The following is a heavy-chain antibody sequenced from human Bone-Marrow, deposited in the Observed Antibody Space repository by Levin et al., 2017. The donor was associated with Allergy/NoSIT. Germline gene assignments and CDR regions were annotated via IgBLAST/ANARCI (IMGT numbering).Heavy chain of an antibody. J-gene: IGHJ6*02. CDR1: GGSFSGYY. Sequence: SETLSLTCAVYGGSFSGYYWSWIRQPPGKGLEWIGEINHSGSTNYNPSLKSRVTISVDTSKNQFSLKLSSVTAADTAVYYCARGAAARPEVGMDVWGQGTTVTVSS. CDR3: ARGAAARPEVGMDV. D-gene: IGHD6-6*01. CDR2: INHSGST. V-gene: IGHV4-34*01.